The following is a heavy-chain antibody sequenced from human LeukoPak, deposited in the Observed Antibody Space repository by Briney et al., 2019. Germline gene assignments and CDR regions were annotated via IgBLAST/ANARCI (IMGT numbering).Heavy chain of an antibody. CDR1: GFTFSSYG. D-gene: IGHD6-13*01. V-gene: IGHV3-33*01. J-gene: IGHJ5*02. CDR2: IWYDGSNK. Sequence: GGSLRLSCAASGFTFSSYGMHWVRQAPGKGLEWVAVIWYDGSNKYYPDSVKGRFTISRDNSKNTLYLQMNSLRAEDTAVYYCARGNGYSTLNWFDPWGQGTLVTVSS. CDR3: ARGNGYSTLNWFDP.